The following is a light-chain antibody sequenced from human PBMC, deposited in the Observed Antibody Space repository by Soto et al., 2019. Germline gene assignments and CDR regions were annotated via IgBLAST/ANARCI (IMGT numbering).Light chain of an antibody. Sequence: EIVLTQSPATLSLSPGERAXXXXXASQSVSNFLAWYQQKPGQAPRLLIYDASXXATGIPAMFSGSGSGTDFTLTISSLEPEDFAVYYCQQRSNWPPTFGQGTRLEIK. CDR3: QQRSNWPPT. J-gene: IGKJ5*01. CDR1: QSVSNF. V-gene: IGKV3-11*01. CDR2: DAS.